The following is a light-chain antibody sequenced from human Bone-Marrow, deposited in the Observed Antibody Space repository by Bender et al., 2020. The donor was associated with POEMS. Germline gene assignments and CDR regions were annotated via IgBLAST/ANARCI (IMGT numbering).Light chain of an antibody. CDR2: EDN. J-gene: IGLJ2*01. CDR1: SSDIGAYNL. Sequence: QSALTQPASVSGSPGQSITISCTGTSSDIGAYNLVSWYQHHPGKAPKLMIYEDNRRPSGVSNRFSGSKSGNTASLTISGLQAEDEAGYYCCSKASPGVVFGGGTKLTVL. CDR3: CSKASPGVV. V-gene: IGLV2-23*01.